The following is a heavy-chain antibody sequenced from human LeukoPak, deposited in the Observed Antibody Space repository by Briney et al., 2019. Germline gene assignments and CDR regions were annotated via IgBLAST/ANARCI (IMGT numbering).Heavy chain of an antibody. CDR3: ARWYSSGWAFDY. CDR2: IHYSGST. Sequence: SETLSLTCTVSGGTISSYYWNWIRQPPGRGLEWIGYIHYSGSTKYNPSLKSRVTISVDTSKNQFSLKLSSVTAADTAVYYCARWYSSGWAFDYWGQGTLVTVSS. CDR1: GGTISSYY. J-gene: IGHJ4*02. D-gene: IGHD6-19*01. V-gene: IGHV4-59*08.